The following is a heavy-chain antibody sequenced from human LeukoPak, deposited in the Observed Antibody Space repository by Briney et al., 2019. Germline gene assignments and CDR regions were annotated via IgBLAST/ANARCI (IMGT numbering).Heavy chain of an antibody. Sequence: PSETLSLTCTVSGGSISSYYWSWIRQPPGKGLEWIGYIYYSGSTNYNPSLKSRVTISVDTSKNQFSLKLSSVTAAATAVYYCARAPPLLLWFGELSAGAFDIWGQGTMVTVSS. CDR3: ARAPPLLLWFGELSAGAFDI. CDR2: IYYSGST. CDR1: GGSISSYY. V-gene: IGHV4-59*01. D-gene: IGHD3-10*01. J-gene: IGHJ3*02.